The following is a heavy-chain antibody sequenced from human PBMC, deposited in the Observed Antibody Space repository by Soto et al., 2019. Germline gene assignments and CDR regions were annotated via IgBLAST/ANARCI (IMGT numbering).Heavy chain of an antibody. CDR2: IYYSGRT. V-gene: IGHV4-59*08. CDR1: GGSIRNYY. D-gene: IGHD2-2*03. CDR3: ARLNGYCISTNCHGYYGMDV. J-gene: IGHJ6*02. Sequence: ALLPLRLRYSVFGGSIRNYYWSWIRQHQGKGLEWIGYIYYSGRTNYNPSLNSRVTISVDTSKNEFSLRLSSVTAADTAVYYCARLNGYCISTNCHGYYGMDVWGQGTTVTVSS.